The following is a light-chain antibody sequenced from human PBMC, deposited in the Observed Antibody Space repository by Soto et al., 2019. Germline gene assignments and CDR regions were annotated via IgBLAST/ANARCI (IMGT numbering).Light chain of an antibody. CDR1: QSISKN. Sequence: DIQMTQSPSSLSASVGDRVTITCRASQSISKNLNWYQQKPGKAPKLLIYGASSLQSGVPSRFSGSGSGTDFILTISSLQAEDFVTYYCQQSYSIPITFGQGTRLEIK. CDR3: QQSYSIPIT. V-gene: IGKV1-39*01. CDR2: GAS. J-gene: IGKJ5*01.